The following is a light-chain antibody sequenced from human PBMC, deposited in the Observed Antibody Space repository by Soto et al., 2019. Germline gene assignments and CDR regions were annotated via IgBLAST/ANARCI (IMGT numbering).Light chain of an antibody. CDR3: LQYGTFPRT. V-gene: IGKV3-20*01. CDR2: GAS. CDR1: HDIFTY. Sequence: TQSPSTVSASVGDSVTISCRASHDIFTYLAWYQQNAGQAPRLLIYGASSRATGIPDRFSGSGSGTDFTLTISRLEPEDFAVYYCLQYGTFPRTFGQGTKVEIK. J-gene: IGKJ1*01.